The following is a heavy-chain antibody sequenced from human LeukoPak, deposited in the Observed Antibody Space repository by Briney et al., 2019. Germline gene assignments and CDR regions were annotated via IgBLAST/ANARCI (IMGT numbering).Heavy chain of an antibody. D-gene: IGHD4-23*01. CDR2: ISGNGGGT. J-gene: IGHJ4*02. Sequence: GGSLRLSCAASGFTFSSYAMSWVRQAPGKGLEWVSVISGNGGGTYYADSVKGRFTISRDNSKNTLYLQMNSLRAEDTAVYYCAKVSMTTVVTSYFDYWGQGTLVAVSS. CDR1: GFTFSSYA. CDR3: AKVSMTTVVTSYFDY. V-gene: IGHV3-23*01.